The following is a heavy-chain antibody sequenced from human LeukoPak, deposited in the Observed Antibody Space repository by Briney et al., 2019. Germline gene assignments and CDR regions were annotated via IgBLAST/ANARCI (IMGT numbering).Heavy chain of an antibody. V-gene: IGHV1-24*01. CDR3: AALPHFYSSGWQSYFDY. D-gene: IGHD6-19*01. Sequence: GASVTVSCKVSGYTLTELSMHWVRQAPGKGLEWMGGFDPDTTEEIYAQRFQGRVTMTEDTSTDTAYMELSSLGSEDTAVYYCAALPHFYSSGWQSYFDYWGQGTLVTVSS. CDR2: FDPDTTEE. J-gene: IGHJ4*02. CDR1: GYTLTELS.